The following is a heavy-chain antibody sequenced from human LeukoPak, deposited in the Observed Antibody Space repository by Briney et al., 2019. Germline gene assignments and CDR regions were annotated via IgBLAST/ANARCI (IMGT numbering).Heavy chain of an antibody. CDR1: GFTFRNAW. CDR2: IKSKTDGGTT. Sequence: GGSLRLSCAASGFTFRNAWMSWVRQAPGKGLEWVGRIKSKTDGGTTDYAAPVKGRFTISRDDSKNTLYLQMNSLKTEDTAVYYCTTFSYYYGSGSYYSFDYWGQGTLVTVSS. CDR3: TTFSYYYGSGSYYSFDY. J-gene: IGHJ4*02. V-gene: IGHV3-15*01. D-gene: IGHD3-10*01.